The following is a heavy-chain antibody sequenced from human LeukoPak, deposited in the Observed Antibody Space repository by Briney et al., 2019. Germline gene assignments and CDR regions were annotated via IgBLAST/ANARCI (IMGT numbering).Heavy chain of an antibody. CDR2: ISGNGGRT. CDR3: ARDLGYCTNGVCHTRFDY. D-gene: IGHD2-8*01. CDR1: AFTFSTFA. V-gene: IGHV3-23*01. Sequence: GGTLRLSCAASAFTFSTFAMSWVRQAPGKGLEWVSTISGNGGRTYYADSVKARFTISRDNSKNTLYLQMNSLRVEDTAVYYCARDLGYCTNGVCHTRFDYWGQGTLVAVSS. J-gene: IGHJ4*02.